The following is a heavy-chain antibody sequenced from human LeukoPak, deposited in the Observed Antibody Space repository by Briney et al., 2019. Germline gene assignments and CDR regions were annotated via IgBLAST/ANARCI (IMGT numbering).Heavy chain of an antibody. Sequence: GSLRLSCAASGFTFSNYAMSWGRQAPGKGLEWVSAIDSGGVGAYYADSVKGRFTISRDKSKNTLSLHMNSLRAEDTAVYYCARDNWNDVEGAFDIWGQGTLVTVSS. CDR2: IDSGGVGA. D-gene: IGHD1-20*01. J-gene: IGHJ3*02. CDR3: ARDNWNDVEGAFDI. V-gene: IGHV3-23*01. CDR1: GFTFSNYA.